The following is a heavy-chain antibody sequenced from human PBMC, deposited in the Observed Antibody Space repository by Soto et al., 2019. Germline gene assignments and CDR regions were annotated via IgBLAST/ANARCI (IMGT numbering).Heavy chain of an antibody. CDR3: ARSSVYSGYDLLSSYYFGMDV. V-gene: IGHV1-69*12. CDR1: GGTFSSYA. CDR2: IIPIFGTA. Sequence: QVQLVQSGAEVKKPGSSVKVSCKASGGTFSSYAISWVRQAPGQGLEWMGGIIPIFGTANYAQKFQGRVTITADESTSTAYMELSGLRSEDTAVYYCARSSVYSGYDLLSSYYFGMDVWGQGTTVTVSS. J-gene: IGHJ6*02. D-gene: IGHD5-12*01.